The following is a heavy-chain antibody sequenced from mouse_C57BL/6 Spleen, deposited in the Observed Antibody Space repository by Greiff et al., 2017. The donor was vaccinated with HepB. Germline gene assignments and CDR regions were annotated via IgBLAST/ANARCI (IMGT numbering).Heavy chain of an antibody. D-gene: IGHD1-1*01. CDR2: IHPNSGST. V-gene: IGHV1-64*01. J-gene: IGHJ2*01. Sequence: QVQLQQPGAELVKPGASVKLSCKASGYTFTSYWMHWVKQRPGQGLEWIGMIHPNSGSTNYNEKFKSKATLTVDKSSSTAYMQLSSLTSEDSAVYYCARPEYGSSYDYFDYWGQGTTLTVSS. CDR3: ARPEYGSSYDYFDY. CDR1: GYTFTSYW.